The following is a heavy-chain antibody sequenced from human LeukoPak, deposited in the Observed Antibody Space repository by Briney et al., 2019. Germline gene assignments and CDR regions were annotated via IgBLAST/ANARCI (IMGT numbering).Heavy chain of an antibody. CDR2: ISHDGGNK. V-gene: IGHV3-30*03. CDR1: GFTFSSYG. J-gene: IGHJ4*02. D-gene: IGHD4-17*01. Sequence: GGSLRLSCAASGFTFSSYGMHWVRQAPGKGLEWVAFISHDGGNKFSADSVKGRFSISRDNSKNTLYLQMNSLRSGDTALYYCARDMAYGDYGDWGQGTLVTVSS. CDR3: ARDMAYGDYGD.